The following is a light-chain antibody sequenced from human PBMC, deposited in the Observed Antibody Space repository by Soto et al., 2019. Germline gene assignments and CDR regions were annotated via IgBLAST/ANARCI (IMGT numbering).Light chain of an antibody. CDR2: AAS. J-gene: IGKJ2*01. CDR3: QLYCGSHMFS. V-gene: IGKV3-20*01. CDR1: QSISSSY. Sequence: EIVLTQSPGTLSLSPGEGGTLYCRASQSISSSYLAWYQQKPGQSPRLLIYAASSRATGIPDRFSGSGSGSDFTLAISRLEPEDFAVYYCQLYCGSHMFSFGQGTQLDIK.